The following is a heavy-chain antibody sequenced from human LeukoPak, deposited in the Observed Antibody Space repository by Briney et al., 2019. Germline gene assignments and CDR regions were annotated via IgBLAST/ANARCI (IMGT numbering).Heavy chain of an antibody. Sequence: GGSLRLSCAASGFTFSSYAMHWVRQAPGKGLEWVAVISYDGSNKYYADSVKGRSTISRDNSKNTLYLQMNSLRAEDTAVYYCARDRDSSGYCDYWGQGTLVTVSS. CDR3: ARDRDSSGYCDY. CDR1: GFTFSSYA. J-gene: IGHJ4*02. D-gene: IGHD3-22*01. V-gene: IGHV3-30*04. CDR2: ISYDGSNK.